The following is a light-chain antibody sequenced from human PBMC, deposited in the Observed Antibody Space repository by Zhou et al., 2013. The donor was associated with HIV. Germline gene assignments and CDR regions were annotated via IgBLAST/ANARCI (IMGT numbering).Light chain of an antibody. V-gene: IGKV1-39*01. Sequence: DIQMTQSPSSLSASGGDRVTITCRASQSIARYLNWYQQKPGKAPKLLIYGASSLQSGIPSRFSGSGYGTDFTLTISSLQPEDFANYYCQQSYTTPETFGGGPRWRSN. CDR3: QQSYTTPET. CDR1: QSIARY. CDR2: GAS. J-gene: IGKJ4*01.